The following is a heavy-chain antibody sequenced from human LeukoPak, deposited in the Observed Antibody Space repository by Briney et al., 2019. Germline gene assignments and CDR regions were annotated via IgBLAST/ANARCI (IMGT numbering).Heavy chain of an antibody. V-gene: IGHV3-48*03. J-gene: IGHJ4*02. CDR1: GFTFSSYE. D-gene: IGHD3-22*01. Sequence: PGGSLRLSCGASGFTFSSYEMNWVRQAPGKGREWVSYISSSGSTIYYADSVKGRFSISRDNAMNSLYLQMNSLRAEDTAVYYCARDLTGLGGYYFDYWGLGTLVTVSS. CDR3: ARDLTGLGGYYFDY. CDR2: ISSSGSTI.